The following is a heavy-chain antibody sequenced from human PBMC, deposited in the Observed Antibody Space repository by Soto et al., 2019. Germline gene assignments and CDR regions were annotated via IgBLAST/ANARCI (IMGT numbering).Heavy chain of an antibody. CDR3: ARDLRGSSSSGICCYYCGMDV. Sequence: SGGSLRLSCAASGFTFSSYAMSWVRQAPGKGLEWVANIKQDGSEKYYVDSVKGRFTISRDNAKNSLYLQMNSLRAEDTAVYYCARDLRGSSSSGICCYYCGMDVWGQGTTVTVSS. CDR2: IKQDGSEK. CDR1: GFTFSSYA. V-gene: IGHV3-7*01. J-gene: IGHJ6*02. D-gene: IGHD6-6*01.